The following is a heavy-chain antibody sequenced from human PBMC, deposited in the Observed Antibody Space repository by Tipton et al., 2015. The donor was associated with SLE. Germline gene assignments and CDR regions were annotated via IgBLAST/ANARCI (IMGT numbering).Heavy chain of an antibody. V-gene: IGHV4-59*11. J-gene: IGHJ5*02. CDR2: IYYSGST. D-gene: IGHD6-13*01. Sequence: GLVKPSETLSLTCTVSGPSISSHYWSCLRQPPGKGLEWIGYIYYSGSTNYNPSLKSRVTISEDTSKNQFSLKLTSVTAADTAVYYCARGAARWFDPWGQGTLVTVSS. CDR3: ARGAARWFDP. CDR1: GPSISSHY.